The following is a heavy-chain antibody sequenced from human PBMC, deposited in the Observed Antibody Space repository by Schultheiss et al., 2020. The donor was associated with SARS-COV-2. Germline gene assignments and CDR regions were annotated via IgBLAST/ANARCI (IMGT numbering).Heavy chain of an antibody. Sequence: SETLSLTCAVYGGSFSGYYWSWIRQPAGKGLEWIGRIYTSGSTNYNPSLKSRVTISVDTSKNQFSLKLSSVTAADTAVYYCARVYGDTAMVTGYFDYWGQGTLVTVSS. CDR2: IYTSGST. V-gene: IGHV4-59*10. CDR3: ARVYGDTAMVTGYFDY. D-gene: IGHD5-18*01. CDR1: GGSFSGYY. J-gene: IGHJ4*02.